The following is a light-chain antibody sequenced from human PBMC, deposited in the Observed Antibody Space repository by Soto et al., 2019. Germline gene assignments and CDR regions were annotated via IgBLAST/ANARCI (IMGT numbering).Light chain of an antibody. CDR3: AAWDDSLNGPV. CDR1: SSNIGSNT. V-gene: IGLV1-44*01. J-gene: IGLJ3*02. CDR2: SNN. Sequence: QSVLPQPPSASGTHGQRVTIACSGSSSNIGSNTVNWYQQLPGTAPTLLIYSNNQRPSGVPDRFSGSNSGTSASLAISGLQSEDEDDYYCAAWDDSLNGPVFGEGTKVTVL.